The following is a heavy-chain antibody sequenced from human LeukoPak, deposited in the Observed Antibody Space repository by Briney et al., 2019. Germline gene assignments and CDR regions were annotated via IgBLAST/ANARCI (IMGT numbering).Heavy chain of an antibody. CDR2: IYTSGST. CDR1: GGSISSYY. J-gene: IGHJ5*02. CDR3: AREGRDYYDSSGYYWFDP. Sequence: PSETLSLTCTVPGGSISSYYWSWIRQPAGKGLEWIGRIYTSGSTNYNPSLKSRVTMSVDTSKNQFSLKLSSVTAADTAVYYCAREGRDYYDSSGYYWFDPWGQGTLVTVSS. V-gene: IGHV4-4*07. D-gene: IGHD3-22*01.